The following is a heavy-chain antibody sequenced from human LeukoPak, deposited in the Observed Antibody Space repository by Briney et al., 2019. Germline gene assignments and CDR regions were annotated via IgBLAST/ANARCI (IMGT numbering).Heavy chain of an antibody. J-gene: IGHJ6*02. Sequence: GGSLRLSCAASGFTFSNFWMHWVRQAPGMGLEWVSVITGSGGNTYYADSVKGRFTISKDNSKNTVYLQMSSLRVDDTAVYYCAKAASSSWPSYYYGMDVWGQGTTVTVSS. CDR2: ITGSGGNT. V-gene: IGHV3-23*01. D-gene: IGHD6-13*01. CDR1: GFTFSNFW. CDR3: AKAASSSWPSYYYGMDV.